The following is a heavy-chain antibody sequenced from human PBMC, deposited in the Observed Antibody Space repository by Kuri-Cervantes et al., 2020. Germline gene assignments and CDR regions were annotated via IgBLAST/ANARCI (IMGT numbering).Heavy chain of an antibody. CDR3: ARGGDYDSSGYSSGYYYYMDV. D-gene: IGHD3-22*01. J-gene: IGHJ6*03. V-gene: IGHV1-69*05. CDR1: GGTFSSYA. CDR2: IIPIFSTA. Sequence: SVKVSCKASGGTFSSYAISWVRQAPGQGLEWMGGIIPIFSTANYAQKFQGRVTITTDESTSTAYMELSSLRSEDTAVYYCARGGDYDSSGYSSGYYYYMDVWGKGTTVTVSS.